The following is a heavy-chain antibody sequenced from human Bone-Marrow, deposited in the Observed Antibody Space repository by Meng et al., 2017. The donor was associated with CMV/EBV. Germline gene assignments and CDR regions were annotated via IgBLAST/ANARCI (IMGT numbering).Heavy chain of an antibody. CDR3: AKSLFGGVVGPLFDY. V-gene: IGHV3-23*03. D-gene: IGHD2-2*01. Sequence: GESLKISCAASGFTFSNYAMSWVRQAPGKGLEWVSTIYSGGSNTDSADAVKGRVTISRDNSRNTLYLQINSLRAEDTALYYCAKSLFGGVVGPLFDYWGQGTLVTVSS. J-gene: IGHJ4*02. CDR1: GFTFSNYA. CDR2: IYSGGSNT.